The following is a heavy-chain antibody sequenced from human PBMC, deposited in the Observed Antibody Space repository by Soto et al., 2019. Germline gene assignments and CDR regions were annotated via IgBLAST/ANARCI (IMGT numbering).Heavy chain of an antibody. D-gene: IGHD3-3*01. V-gene: IGHV1-58*01. J-gene: IGHJ6*02. CDR1: GFTFTSSA. CDR3: AADPQGFLGGYGMDV. CDR2: IVVGSGNT. Sequence: GASVKISCKASGFTFTSSAVQWVRQARGQRLEWIGWIVVGSGNTNYAQKFQERVTITRDMSTSTAYMELSSLRSEDTAVYYCAADPQGFLGGYGMDVWGQGTTVTVSS.